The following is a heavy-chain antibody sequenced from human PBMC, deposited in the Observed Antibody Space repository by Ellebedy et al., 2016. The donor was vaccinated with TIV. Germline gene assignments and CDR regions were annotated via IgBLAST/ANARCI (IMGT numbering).Heavy chain of an antibody. CDR3: ARWVGHFDF. CDR1: DGSISNFH. J-gene: IGHJ4*02. D-gene: IGHD1-26*01. CDR2: IYFSGIT. V-gene: IGHV4-59*01. Sequence: MPSETLSLTCTVSDGSISNFHWSRIRQPPGKGLEWIGYIYFSGITNYNPSLKSRVTMSVDTSKNQFSLKLSPVTTADTAVYYCARWVGHFDFWGQGAQVTVSS.